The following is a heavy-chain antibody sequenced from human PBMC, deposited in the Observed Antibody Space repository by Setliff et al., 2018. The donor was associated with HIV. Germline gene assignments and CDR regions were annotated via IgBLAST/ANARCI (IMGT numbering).Heavy chain of an antibody. D-gene: IGHD2-21*01. J-gene: IGHJ3*02. CDR1: GYSISRGSY. V-gene: IGHV4-38-2*02. Sequence: SETLSLTCSVSGYSISRGSYWGWIRQPPGKGLEWIGNIYHSGSTFYNPSLKSRVTTSVDTSKNQFSLKLRSVTAADTAVYYCARGYGHIVEVIASDAFDIWGQGMMVTVSS. CDR3: ARGYGHIVEVIASDAFDI. CDR2: IYHSGST.